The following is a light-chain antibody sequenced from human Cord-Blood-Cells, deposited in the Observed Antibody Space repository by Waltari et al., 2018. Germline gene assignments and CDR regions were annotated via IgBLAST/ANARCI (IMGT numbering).Light chain of an antibody. CDR3: QQYKSYSWT. V-gene: IGKV1-5*03. CDR1: QSISSW. CDR2: KAS. Sequence: DIQITQSPSTLSASVGDRVTITCLASQSISSWLAWYQQKPGKAPKLLIYKASSLESGVPARFIGSGSGTEFTLTISSLQPDDFATYYCQQYKSYSWTFGQGTKVEIK. J-gene: IGKJ1*01.